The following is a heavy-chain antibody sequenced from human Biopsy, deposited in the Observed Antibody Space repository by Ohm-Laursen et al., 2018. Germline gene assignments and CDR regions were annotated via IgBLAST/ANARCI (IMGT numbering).Heavy chain of an antibody. CDR1: GGSFTGHY. CDR2: ISYTGYT. D-gene: IGHD4-23*01. J-gene: IGHJ4*02. V-gene: IGHV4-59*11. CDR3: ARGSNDFGGLYFPR. Sequence: GTLSLTCTASGGSFTGHYWSWIRQPPGKGPEWIGHISYTGYTSYNASLKSRVTISVDTSRNHFSLRLSSLTAADTAVYYCARGSNDFGGLYFPRWGQGTLLTVSS.